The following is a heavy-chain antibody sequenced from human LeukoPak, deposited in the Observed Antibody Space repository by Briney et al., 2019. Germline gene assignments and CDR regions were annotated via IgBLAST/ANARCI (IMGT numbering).Heavy chain of an antibody. J-gene: IGHJ4*02. CDR3: AKIGERYYDSSGYKTSFDY. D-gene: IGHD3-22*01. CDR1: GYTFANYA. CDR2: INSANGNT. Sequence: GASVKVSCKASGYTFANYAMHWVRQAPGQSLEWMGWINSANGNTKYSQKFQGRVTITRDTSASTAYMELSSLRSEDTAVYYCAKIGERYYDSSGYKTSFDYWGQGTLVTVSS. V-gene: IGHV1-3*04.